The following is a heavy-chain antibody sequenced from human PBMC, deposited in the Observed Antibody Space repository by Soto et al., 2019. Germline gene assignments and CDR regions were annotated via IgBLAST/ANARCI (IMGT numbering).Heavy chain of an antibody. CDR1: GFIFSSYG. CDR3: FSSKAPFDY. V-gene: IGHV3-30*03. D-gene: IGHD2-2*01. J-gene: IGHJ4*02. Sequence: QVQLVESGGGVVQPGRSLRLSCAASGFIFSSYGMHWVRQAPGKGLEWVAVISYDGSNKYYADSVKGRFTISRDNSKNTLYLQMNSLRAEDTAVYYCFSSKAPFDYWGQGTLVTVSS. CDR2: ISYDGSNK.